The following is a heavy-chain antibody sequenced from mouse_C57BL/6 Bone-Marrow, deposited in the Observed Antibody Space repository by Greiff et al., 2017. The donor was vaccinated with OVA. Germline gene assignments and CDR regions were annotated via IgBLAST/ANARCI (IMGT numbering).Heavy chain of an antibody. V-gene: IGHV14-3*01. CDR2: IDPANGNT. D-gene: IGHD1-1*01. Sequence: VQLQQSVAELVRPGASVKLSCTASGFNITNTYMHWVKQRPEQGLEWIGRIDPANGNTKYAPKFQGKATITADTSSNTAYLQLSSLSSEDTAISYYVNCYGSSYGGYYFDYWGQGTTLTVSS. J-gene: IGHJ2*01. CDR3: VNCYGSSYGGYYFDY. CDR1: GFNITNTY.